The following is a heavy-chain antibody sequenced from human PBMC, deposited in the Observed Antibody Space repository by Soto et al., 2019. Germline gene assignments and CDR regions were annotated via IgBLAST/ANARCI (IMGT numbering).Heavy chain of an antibody. Sequence: PSETLSLTCAVYGGSFSGYYWSWIRQPPGKGLEWIGEINHSGSTNYNPSLKSRVTISVDTSKNQFSLKLSSVTAADTAVYYCARGNRGQQWLVPASWFDPWGQGTLVTVSS. J-gene: IGHJ5*02. CDR2: INHSGST. CDR3: ARGNRGQQWLVPASWFDP. D-gene: IGHD6-19*01. V-gene: IGHV4-34*01. CDR1: GGSFSGYY.